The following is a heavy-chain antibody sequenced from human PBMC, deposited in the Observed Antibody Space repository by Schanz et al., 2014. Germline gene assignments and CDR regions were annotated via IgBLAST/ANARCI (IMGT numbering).Heavy chain of an antibody. CDR1: GFTFSTHA. D-gene: IGHD3-16*02. CDR2: VSSDGNND. J-gene: IGHJ4*02. CDR3: ARDNRYYLFDY. V-gene: IGHV3-30*03. Sequence: VQLVESGGGVVQPGRSLRLSCAASGFTFSTHAMHWVRQAPGKGLEWVALVSSDGNNDYYTDSVKGRFTISRDNSKNTVHLQMNSLSAEDTAVYFCARDNRYYLFDYWGQGALVTVSS.